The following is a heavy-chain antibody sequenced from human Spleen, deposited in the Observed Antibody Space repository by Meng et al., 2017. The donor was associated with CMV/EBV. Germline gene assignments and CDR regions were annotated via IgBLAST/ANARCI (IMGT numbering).Heavy chain of an antibody. CDR2: INPADSDT. D-gene: IGHD3-9*01. J-gene: IGHJ4*02. CDR3: ARGSGYFDWVPGV. V-gene: IGHV5-51*01. Sequence: KVSCKGSGYSFTNYWIGWVRQMPGKGLEWMGIINPADSDTRYSPSFQGQVTISADKSISTAYLQWGSLKASDTAMYYCARGSGYFDWVPGVWGQGTLVTVSS. CDR1: GYSFTNYW.